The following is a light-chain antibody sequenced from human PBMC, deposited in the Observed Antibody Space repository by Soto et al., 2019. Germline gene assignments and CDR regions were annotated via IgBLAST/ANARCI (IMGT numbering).Light chain of an antibody. CDR2: GAS. Sequence: EIVLTQSPGTLSLSPGERATLSCRASQSVNGNYLTWYQQKPGQAPRLLIYGASTRATGTPDRLSGSGSGTVFTLTISRLEPEDCAVYYCQHYGSSFRYTFGQGTKVDIK. J-gene: IGKJ2*01. V-gene: IGKV3-20*01. CDR1: QSVNGNY. CDR3: QHYGSSFRYT.